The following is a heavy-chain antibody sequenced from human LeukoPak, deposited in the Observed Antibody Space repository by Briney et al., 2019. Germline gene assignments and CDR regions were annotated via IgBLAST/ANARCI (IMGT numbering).Heavy chain of an antibody. D-gene: IGHD2-15*01. CDR1: AFTFSSYW. CDR3: VRLADRRNAFDI. Sequence: GGSLRLSCTASAFTFSSYWMSWVRQAPGKGLEWVANIKQDGSEKYYVDSVKGRITISRDNAKNSLYLQMNSLRAEDTAVYYCVRLADRRNAFDIWGQGTMVTVSS. V-gene: IGHV3-7*01. CDR2: IKQDGSEK. J-gene: IGHJ3*02.